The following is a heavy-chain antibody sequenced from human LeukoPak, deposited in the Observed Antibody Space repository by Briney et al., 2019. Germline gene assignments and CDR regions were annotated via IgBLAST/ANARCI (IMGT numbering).Heavy chain of an antibody. D-gene: IGHD3-10*01. J-gene: IGHJ4*02. CDR3: ARGTSYGSGSYEYFDY. CDR2: IYSSGST. Sequence: SQTLSLTCTVSGGSITNPSYYWSWIRQPAGKGLEWMGRIYSSGSTNYNPSLKSRVTLSVNTPKNQFSLRLNAVTAADTAVYSCARGTSYGSGSYEYFDYWGQGILVTVSS. CDR1: GGSITNPSYY. V-gene: IGHV4-61*02.